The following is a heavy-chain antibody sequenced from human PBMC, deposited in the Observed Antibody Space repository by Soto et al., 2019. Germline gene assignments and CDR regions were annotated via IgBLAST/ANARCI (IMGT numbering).Heavy chain of an antibody. V-gene: IGHV3-21*01. D-gene: IGHD6-19*01. CDR1: GFTFSSYS. J-gene: IGHJ4*02. CDR3: ARDGWVDY. CDR2: IITISGYI. Sequence: ESGGGLVKPGGSLRLSCAASGFTFSSYSMNWVRQAPGKGLEWVSSIITISGYIYYADSVKGRFTIARDNAKNSLYLQMNSLRAEDTAVYYCARDGWVDYWGQGTLVTVSS.